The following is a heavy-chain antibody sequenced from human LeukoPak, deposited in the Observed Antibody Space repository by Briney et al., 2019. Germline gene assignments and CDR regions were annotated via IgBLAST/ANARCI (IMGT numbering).Heavy chain of an antibody. CDR1: GGSISDSRT. V-gene: IGHV4-39*07. Sequence: PSETLSLTCTVSGGSISDSRTWGWVRQPPGKGLEWIANIHSDGRTASNPSLRSRLTISQDTSKNQFSLKLSSVTAADTAVYYCARGYYYYYYGDVWGKGTTVTVSS. CDR3: ARGYYYYYYGDV. CDR2: IHSDGRT. J-gene: IGHJ6*03.